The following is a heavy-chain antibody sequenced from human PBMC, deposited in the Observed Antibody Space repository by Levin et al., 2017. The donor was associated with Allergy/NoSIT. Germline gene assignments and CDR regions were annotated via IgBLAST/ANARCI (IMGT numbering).Heavy chain of an antibody. CDR1: GESVSGYY. CDR3: ASGWWSYPARHA. CDR2: IHESGST. V-gene: IGHV4-34*10. D-gene: IGHD3-16*02. J-gene: IGHJ1*01. Sequence: SETLSLTCAVYGESVSGYYWTWIRQPPGKKLEWIGDIHESGSTSYSPSLKSRLSMTSDTSERQFFLKLTSVTAADTAVYYCASGWWSYPARHAWGPGTRVTV.